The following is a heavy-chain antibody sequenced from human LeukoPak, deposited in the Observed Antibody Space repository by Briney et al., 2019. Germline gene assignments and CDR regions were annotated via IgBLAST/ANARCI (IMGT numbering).Heavy chain of an antibody. D-gene: IGHD2-2*01. CDR3: VVCSSTSCYVPHFDY. CDR2: IWYDGSNK. J-gene: IGHJ4*02. CDR1: GFTFSSYG. V-gene: IGHV3-33*01. Sequence: GGSLRLSCAASGFTFSSYGMHWVRQAPGKGLEWVAVIWYDGSNKYYADSVKGRFTISRDNSKNTLYLQMNSLRAEDTAVYYCVVCSSTSCYVPHFDYWGQGTLVTVSS.